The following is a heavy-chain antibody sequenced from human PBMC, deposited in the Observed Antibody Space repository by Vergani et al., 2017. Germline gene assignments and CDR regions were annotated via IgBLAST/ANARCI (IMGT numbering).Heavy chain of an antibody. CDR1: GFTFSSYA. Sequence: EVQLLESGGGLVQPGGSLRLSCAASGFTFSSYAMSWVRQAPGKGLEWVSVIYSGGSTYYADSVKGRFTISRDNSKNTLYLQMNSLRAEDTAVYYCARGRVDWYFDLGGRGTLVTVSS. CDR2: IYSGGST. J-gene: IGHJ2*01. V-gene: IGHV3-23*03. D-gene: IGHD2-15*01. CDR3: ARGRVDWYFDL.